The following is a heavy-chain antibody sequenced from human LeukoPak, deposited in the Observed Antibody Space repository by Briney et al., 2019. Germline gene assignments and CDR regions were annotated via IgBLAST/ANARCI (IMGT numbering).Heavy chain of an antibody. CDR2: ISGSGGST. CDR3: AKYRGSNYYSWHMDV. V-gene: IGHV3-23*01. D-gene: IGHD1-26*01. Sequence: PGGSLRLSCAASGFTFSTYAMSWVRQAPGKGLEWVSGISGSGGSTYYADSVKGRFTISRDNSKNTLYLQMNSLRAEDTAVYYCAKYRGSNYYSWHMDVWGKGTTVTVSS. CDR1: GFTFSTYA. J-gene: IGHJ6*03.